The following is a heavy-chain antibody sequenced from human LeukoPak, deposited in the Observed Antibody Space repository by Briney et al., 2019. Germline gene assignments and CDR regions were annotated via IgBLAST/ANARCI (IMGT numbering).Heavy chain of an antibody. Sequence: ASVKVSCKASGYTFTSYYMHWARQAPGQGLEWMGIINPSGGSTSYAQKFQGRVTMTRDMSTSTVYMELSSLRSEDTAVYYCARALDDFRSWFDPWGQGTLVTVSS. CDR1: GYTFTSYY. CDR3: ARALDDFRSWFDP. J-gene: IGHJ5*02. D-gene: IGHD3-3*01. V-gene: IGHV1-46*01. CDR2: INPSGGST.